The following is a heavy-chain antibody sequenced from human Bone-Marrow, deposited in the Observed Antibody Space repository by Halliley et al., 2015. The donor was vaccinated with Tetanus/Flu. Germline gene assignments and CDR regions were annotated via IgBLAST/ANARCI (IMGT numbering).Heavy chain of an antibody. J-gene: IGHJ4*02. CDR3: AKDNYFYDSSGYYYIFIFLAIDY. CDR1: GFTFSSYA. V-gene: IGHV3-23*01. CDR2: ISGSGGST. Sequence: SLRLSCAASGFTFSSYAMSWVRQAPGKGLEWVAVISGSGGSTYYADSVKGRFTISRDNSKNTLYLQMNSLRAEDTAVYYCAKDNYFYDSSGYYYIFIFLAIDYWGQGTQVTVSS. D-gene: IGHD3-22*01.